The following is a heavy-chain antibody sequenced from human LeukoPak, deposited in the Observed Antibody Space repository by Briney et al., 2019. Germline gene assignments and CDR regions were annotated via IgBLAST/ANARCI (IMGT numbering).Heavy chain of an antibody. D-gene: IGHD1-26*01. V-gene: IGHV3-33*01. CDR3: ARDNAGLVKHLDAFDL. CDR1: GFIFSDYG. J-gene: IGHJ3*01. Sequence: PGRSLRLSCAASGFIFSDYGMHWVRQAPGKGLEWVAVIWNDGSNTYYGDSVKGLFTISRDNSKNTVYLQMNSLRAEDTAVYYCARDNAGLVKHLDAFDLWGPGTMVTVAS. CDR2: IWNDGSNT.